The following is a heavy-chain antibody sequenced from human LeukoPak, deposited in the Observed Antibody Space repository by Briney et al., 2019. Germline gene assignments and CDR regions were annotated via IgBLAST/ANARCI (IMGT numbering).Heavy chain of an antibody. V-gene: IGHV1-24*01. J-gene: IGHJ3*02. CDR3: ARERLALSDDAFAI. CDR1: GYTLTELS. CDR2: FDPEDGET. Sequence: ASVKVSCKVSGYTLTELSMHWVRQAPGRGLEWMGGFDPEDGETIYAQNLQDRVTLTTDTATNTAYMELRRLTSDDTAVYYCARERLALSDDAFAIWGQGTIVTVSS.